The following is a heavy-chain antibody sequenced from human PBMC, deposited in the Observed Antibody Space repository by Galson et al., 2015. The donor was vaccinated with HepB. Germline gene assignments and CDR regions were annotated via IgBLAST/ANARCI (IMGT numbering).Heavy chain of an antibody. CDR3: ARVLTTLLFCYGLDD. V-gene: IGHV1-69*13. Sequence: SVKVSCKASGGTFSSYAISWVRQAPGQGLEWVGGIIPLFGTGNYAQKFQGRVTITADESTNTVYMELSSLRSEDTAIYYCARVLTTLLFCYGLDDWGQGTPVTVS. D-gene: IGHD4-17*01. J-gene: IGHJ6*02. CDR2: IIPLFGTG. CDR1: GGTFSSYA.